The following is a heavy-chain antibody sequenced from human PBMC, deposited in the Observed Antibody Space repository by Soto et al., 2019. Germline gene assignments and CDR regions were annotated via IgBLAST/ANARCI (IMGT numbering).Heavy chain of an antibody. CDR2: IGTAGDT. D-gene: IGHD4-17*01. V-gene: IGHV3-13*01. CDR3: AREGGYGPLGYYYGMDV. J-gene: IGHJ6*02. CDR1: GFTFSSYD. Sequence: LRLSCAASGFTFSSYDMHWVRQATGKGLEWVPAIGTAGDTYYPGSVKGRFTISRENAKNSLYLQMNSLRAGDTAVYYCAREGGYGPLGYYYGMDVWGQGTTVTVSS.